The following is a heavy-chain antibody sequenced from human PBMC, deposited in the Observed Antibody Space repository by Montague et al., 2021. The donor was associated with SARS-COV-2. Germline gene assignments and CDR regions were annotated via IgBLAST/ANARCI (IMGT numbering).Heavy chain of an antibody. J-gene: IGHJ4*02. CDR3: SRHALKEYSSAWAFGFDY. CDR2: IYYSGST. D-gene: IGHD6-6*01. CDR1: DGSISSHY. V-gene: IGHV4-59*08. Sequence: SETLSLTCTVSDGSISSHYWIWIRQPPGKGLELIGYIYYSGSTNYNPSLKSPVTTSVHTSKNQLSLKLSSVTAADTAVYYCSRHALKEYSSAWAFGFDYWGQGTLVTVSS.